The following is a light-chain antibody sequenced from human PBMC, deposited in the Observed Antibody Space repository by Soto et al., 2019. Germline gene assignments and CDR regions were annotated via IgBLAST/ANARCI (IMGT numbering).Light chain of an antibody. J-gene: IGKJ3*01. CDR1: QTISSW. CDR2: KAS. Sequence: DIQMTQSPSTLSGSVGDRVTITCRASQTISSWLAWYQQKPGKAPKLLIYKASTLKSGVPSRFSGSGSGTEFTLTISCLQSEDFATYYCQQYYSYPLFTFGPGTKVDIK. CDR3: QQYYSYPLFT. V-gene: IGKV1-5*03.